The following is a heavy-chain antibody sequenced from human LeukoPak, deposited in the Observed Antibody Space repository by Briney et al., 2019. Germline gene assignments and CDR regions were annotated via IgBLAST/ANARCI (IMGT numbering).Heavy chain of an antibody. V-gene: IGHV3-30*04. CDR1: GFTFSSYA. D-gene: IGHD3-10*01. J-gene: IGHJ4*02. CDR3: ARGYGSGSYQVY. Sequence: GRSLRLSCAASGFTFSSYAMHWVRQAPGKGLEWVAAISYDGSNKYYADSVKGRFTISRDNSKNTLYLQMNSLRAEDTAVYYCARGYGSGSYQVYWGQGTLVTVSS. CDR2: ISYDGSNK.